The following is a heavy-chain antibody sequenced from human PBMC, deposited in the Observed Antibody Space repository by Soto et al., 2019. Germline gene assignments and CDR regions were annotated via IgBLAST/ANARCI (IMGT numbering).Heavy chain of an antibody. Sequence: GGSLRLSCAASGFTFSTSNMNWVRQAPGKGLEWVSSISSTGSYIYYADSVKGRFTIFRDNSKNTLYLQMNSLRPEDTAVYYCATGPSRRCSETYSDYWSHRTPVPVSS. CDR3: ATGPSRRCSETYSDY. CDR1: GFTFSTSN. D-gene: IGHD6-13*01. CDR2: ISSTGSYI. J-gene: IGHJ4*01. V-gene: IGHV3-21*01.